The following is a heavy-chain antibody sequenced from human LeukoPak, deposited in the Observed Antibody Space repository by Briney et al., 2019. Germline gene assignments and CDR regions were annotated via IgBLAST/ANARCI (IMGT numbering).Heavy chain of an antibody. Sequence: GGSLRLSCAASGFTFSDYYMSWIRQAPGKGLEWASYISSSGSTIYYADSVKGRFTISRDNAKNSLYLQMNSLRAEDTAVYYCARDIVVVPTGSSYYYYGMDVWGQGTTVTVSS. J-gene: IGHJ6*02. CDR2: ISSSGSTI. CDR3: ARDIVVVPTGSSYYYYGMDV. V-gene: IGHV3-11*01. D-gene: IGHD2-2*01. CDR1: GFTFSDYY.